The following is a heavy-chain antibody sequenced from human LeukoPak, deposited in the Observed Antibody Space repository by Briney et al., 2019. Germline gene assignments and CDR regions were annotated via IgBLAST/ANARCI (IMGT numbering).Heavy chain of an antibody. Sequence: GGSLRLSCAASGFTFSSYAMSWVRQAPGKGLEWVSAISGSGGSTYYGDSVKGRFTISRENSKNTLYLQMNSLRAEDTAVYYCAKDRTNYYDSSGYWGQGTLVTVSS. V-gene: IGHV3-23*01. CDR1: GFTFSSYA. CDR2: ISGSGGST. D-gene: IGHD3-22*01. J-gene: IGHJ4*02. CDR3: AKDRTNYYDSSGY.